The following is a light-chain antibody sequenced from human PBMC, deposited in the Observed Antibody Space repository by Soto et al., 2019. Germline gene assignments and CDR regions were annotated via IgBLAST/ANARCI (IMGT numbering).Light chain of an antibody. Sequence: DIQMTQSPSSLSASVGDRVTITCRASQSIRYLNWYQQIPGKAPKLLISDASILQSGVASRFSGSGSGTEFSLTVTALQREDFATYYCQQSDRAPITFGGGTKVEIK. CDR1: QSIRY. J-gene: IGKJ4*01. V-gene: IGKV1-39*01. CDR2: DAS. CDR3: QQSDRAPIT.